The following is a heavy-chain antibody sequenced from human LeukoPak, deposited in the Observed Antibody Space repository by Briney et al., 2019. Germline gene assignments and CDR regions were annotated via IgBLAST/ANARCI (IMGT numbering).Heavy chain of an antibody. D-gene: IGHD3-22*01. V-gene: IGHV4-59*08. J-gene: IGHJ4*02. CDR3: ASHYYYDSSGYSLDY. CDR1: GGSISSYY. CDR2: IYYSGST. Sequence: PSETLSLTCTVSGGSISSYYWSWIRQAPGKGLEWIGYIYYSGSTYYNPSLKSRVTISVDTSKNQFSLNLSSVTAADTAVYYCASHYYYDSSGYSLDYWGQGTLVTVSS.